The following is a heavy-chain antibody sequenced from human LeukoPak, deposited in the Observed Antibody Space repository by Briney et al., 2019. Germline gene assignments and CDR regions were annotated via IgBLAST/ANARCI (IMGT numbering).Heavy chain of an antibody. CDR3: AALRGYFDL. Sequence: HPGGSLRLSSAAAGSTFSRYWIHCVRRAPRRGLVGVSRINNDGSSTSYADSVKGRCTISRDNAKNTLYLQMNTLRAEDTAMYYCAALRGYFDLWGRGTLVTVSS. D-gene: IGHD2-15*01. J-gene: IGHJ2*01. V-gene: IGHV3-74*01. CDR2: INNDGSST. CDR1: GSTFSRYW.